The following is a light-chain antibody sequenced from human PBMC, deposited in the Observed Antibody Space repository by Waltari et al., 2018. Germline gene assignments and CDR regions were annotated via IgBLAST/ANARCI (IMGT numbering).Light chain of an antibody. J-gene: IGKJ4*01. CDR1: QSISSY. Sequence: DIQMTQPPSSLSASVGHRVTITCRASQSISSYLNWYQQNPGKAPKLLIYAASSLQSGVPSRFSGSGSGTDFTLTISSLQPEDFATYYCQQTYSVPLTFGGGTKVEVK. CDR3: QQTYSVPLT. CDR2: AAS. V-gene: IGKV1-39*01.